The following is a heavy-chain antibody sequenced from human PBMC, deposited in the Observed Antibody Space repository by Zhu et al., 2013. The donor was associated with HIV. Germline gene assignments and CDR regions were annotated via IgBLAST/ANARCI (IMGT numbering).Heavy chain of an antibody. Sequence: QVQLVQSGAEVKKPGASVKVSCKASGYTFTDFYVHWVRQAPGQGLEWMGWISPNNGGTIYERKFQGRVTMTRDTSITTVYMELSRLTPDDTAVYYCARVQWRSGTNSDFDSWGQGTLVTVSS. J-gene: IGHJ4*02. CDR3: ARVQWRSGTNSDFDS. CDR2: ISPNNGGT. V-gene: IGHV1-2*02. D-gene: IGHD6-19*01. CDR1: GYTFTDFY.